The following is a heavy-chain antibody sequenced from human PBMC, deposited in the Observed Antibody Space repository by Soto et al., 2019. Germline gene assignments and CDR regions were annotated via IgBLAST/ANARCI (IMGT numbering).Heavy chain of an antibody. Sequence: GGSLRLSCAASGFTFSSYGMHWVRQAPGKGLEWVAVISYDGSNKYYADSVKGRFTISRDNSKNTLYLQMNSLRAEDTAVYYCAKDRGIAVAANGYGYYGMDVWGQGTTVTVSS. CDR1: GFTFSSYG. J-gene: IGHJ6*02. V-gene: IGHV3-30*18. CDR3: AKDRGIAVAANGYGYYGMDV. CDR2: ISYDGSNK. D-gene: IGHD6-19*01.